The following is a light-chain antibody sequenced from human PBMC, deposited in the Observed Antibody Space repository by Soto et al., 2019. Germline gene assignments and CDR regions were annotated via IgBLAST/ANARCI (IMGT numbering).Light chain of an antibody. CDR2: GNS. Sequence: QSVLTQPPSVSGAPGQRVTISCTGSSSNIGAGYDVHWYQQLPGTAPKLLIYGNSNRPSGVPDRFSGSKSGTSASLAITGLQAEEDADYYCQSYDSRLSGVVFGGGTKLTVL. J-gene: IGLJ2*01. V-gene: IGLV1-40*01. CDR1: SSNIGAGYD. CDR3: QSYDSRLSGVV.